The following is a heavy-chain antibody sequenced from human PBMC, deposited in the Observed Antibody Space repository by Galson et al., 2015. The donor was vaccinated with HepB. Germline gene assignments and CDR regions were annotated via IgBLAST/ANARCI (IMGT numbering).Heavy chain of an antibody. CDR3: AKASSSGWLVRRYYFDY. J-gene: IGHJ4*02. Sequence: SLRLSCEASGFTFSTYAMNWVRQAPGKGLEWVSGLSGGAPGTYYADSVQGRFTISRDKSENTVFLQLDSLRAEDTAVYYCAKASSSGWLVRRYYFDYWGQGTLVTVSS. V-gene: IGHV3-23*01. CDR1: GFTFSTYA. CDR2: LSGGAPGT. D-gene: IGHD6-19*01.